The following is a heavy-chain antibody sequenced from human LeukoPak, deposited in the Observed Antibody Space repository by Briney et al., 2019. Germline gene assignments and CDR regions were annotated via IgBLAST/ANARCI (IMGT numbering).Heavy chain of an antibody. J-gene: IGHJ5*02. D-gene: IGHD2-15*01. V-gene: IGHV4-38-2*02. CDR3: ARDIVVVVAATMGWFDP. Sequence: PSETLSLTCTVSGYSISSGYYWGWIRQPPGKGLEWIGSIYHSGSTYYNPSLKSRVTISVDTSKNQFSLKLSSVTAADTAVYYCARDIVVVVAATMGWFDPWGQGTLVTVSS. CDR2: IYHSGST. CDR1: GYSISSGYY.